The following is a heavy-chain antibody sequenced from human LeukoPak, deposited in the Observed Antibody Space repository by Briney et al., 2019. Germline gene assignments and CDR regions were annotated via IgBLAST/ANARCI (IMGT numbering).Heavy chain of an antibody. D-gene: IGHD2-15*01. CDR3: AKNFPGGYCSGGSCYSVI. CDR2: INTDGSTT. Sequence: GGSLRLSCGGSGYTFSNYWMHWVRQGPGKGLVWVSRINTDGSTTNYADSVRGRFTISRDNSKNTLYLQMNSLRAEDTAVYYCAKNFPGGYCSGGSCYSVIWGQGTLVTVSS. J-gene: IGHJ4*02. V-gene: IGHV3-74*01. CDR1: GYTFSNYW.